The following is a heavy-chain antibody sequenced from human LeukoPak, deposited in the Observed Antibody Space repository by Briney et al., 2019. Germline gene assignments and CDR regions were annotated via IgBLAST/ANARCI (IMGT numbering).Heavy chain of an antibody. CDR1: GFTFSGYA. Sequence: GGSLRLSCAASGFTFSGYAMTWVRQAPGRGLEWVANIKQDGSEKYYVDSVKGRFTISRDNAKNSLYLQMNSLRVDDTAVYYCARGYYYDSSGYYPDYWGQGTLVTVSS. V-gene: IGHV3-7*01. D-gene: IGHD3-22*01. J-gene: IGHJ4*02. CDR3: ARGYYYDSSGYYPDY. CDR2: IKQDGSEK.